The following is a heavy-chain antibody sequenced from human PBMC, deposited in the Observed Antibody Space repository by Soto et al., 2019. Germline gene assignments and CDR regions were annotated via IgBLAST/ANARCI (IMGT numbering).Heavy chain of an antibody. J-gene: IGHJ6*02. CDR3: AREYSSSWYDYYYYGMDV. D-gene: IGHD6-13*01. CDR1: GYTFTSYG. CDR2: ISAYNGNT. Sequence: RASVKVSCKASGYTFTSYGISWVRQAPGQGLEWMGWISAYNGNTNYAQKLQGRVTMTTDTSTSTAYMELRSLRSDDTAVYYCAREYSSSWYDYYYYGMDVWGQGTTVTVSS. V-gene: IGHV1-18*04.